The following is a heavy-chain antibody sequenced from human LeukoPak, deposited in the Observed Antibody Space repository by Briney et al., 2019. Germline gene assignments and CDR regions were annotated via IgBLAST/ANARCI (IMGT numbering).Heavy chain of an antibody. D-gene: IGHD6-19*01. CDR2: IYPGDSDT. CDR3: ARLTAVAAQNWFDP. V-gene: IGHV5-51*01. CDR1: GYTFSSYW. J-gene: IGHJ5*02. Sequence: GESLKISCQGSGYTFSSYWIGWVRQMPGKGLEWMGSIYPGDSDTRYRPPFQGQVTISADKSISTAYLQWSSLKASDTAMYYCARLTAVAAQNWFDPWGQGTLVTVSS.